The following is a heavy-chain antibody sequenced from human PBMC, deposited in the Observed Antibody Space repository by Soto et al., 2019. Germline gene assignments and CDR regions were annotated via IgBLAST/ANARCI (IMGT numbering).Heavy chain of an antibody. CDR1: GFTFSSYA. J-gene: IGHJ6*02. CDR2: ISYDGSNK. V-gene: IGHV3-30-3*01. D-gene: IGHD2-2*01. CDR3: ARDKGRGYCSSTSCYWYYYYYGMDV. Sequence: GGSLRLSCAASGFTFSSYAMHWVRQAPGKGLEWVAVISYDGSNKYYADSVKGRFTISRDNSKNTLYLQMNSLRAEDTAVYYCARDKGRGYCSSTSCYWYYYYYGMDVWGQGTTVTVSS.